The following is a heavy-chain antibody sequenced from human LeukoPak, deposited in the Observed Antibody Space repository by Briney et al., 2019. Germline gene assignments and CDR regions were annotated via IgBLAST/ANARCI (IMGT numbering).Heavy chain of an antibody. V-gene: IGHV4-59*12. CDR3: ARDEGDGSLGY. Sequence: SETLSLTCTVSGGSITSYYWSWIRQPPGKGLEWIGYIHYSGSTHYNPSLKSRVTITVDTSKNQLSLKLSSVTAADTAVYYCARDEGDGSLGYWGQGTLVTVSS. J-gene: IGHJ4*02. CDR2: IHYSGST. D-gene: IGHD5-24*01. CDR1: GGSITSYY.